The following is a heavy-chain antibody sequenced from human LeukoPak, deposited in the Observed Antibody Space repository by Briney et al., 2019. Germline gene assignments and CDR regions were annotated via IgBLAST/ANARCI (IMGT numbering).Heavy chain of an antibody. V-gene: IGHV3-23*01. D-gene: IGHD6-19*01. J-gene: IGHJ4*02. Sequence: ETGGSLRLSCAASGFTFSSYAMSWVLQAPGKGLEWVSGIRRSGGSTYYADSVKGRFTISRDNSKNTLYLQMNSLRAEDTAVYYCAKDSPDVYGSGWNYFDYWGQGTLVTVSS. CDR3: AKDSPDVYGSGWNYFDY. CDR2: IRRSGGST. CDR1: GFTFSSYA.